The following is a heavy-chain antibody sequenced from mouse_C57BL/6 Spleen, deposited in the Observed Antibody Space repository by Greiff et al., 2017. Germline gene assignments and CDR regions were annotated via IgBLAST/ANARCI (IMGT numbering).Heavy chain of an antibody. J-gene: IGHJ3*01. Sequence: QVQLQQSGAELVKPGASVKISCKASGYAFSSYWMNWVKQRPGKGLEWIGQIYPGDGATNYNGKFKGKATLTADTSSSTAYMQLSSLTSEDSAVYFCARDGGSSYEGFAYWGQGTLVTVSA. CDR2: IYPGDGAT. D-gene: IGHD1-1*01. CDR3: ARDGGSSYEGFAY. CDR1: GYAFSSYW. V-gene: IGHV1-80*01.